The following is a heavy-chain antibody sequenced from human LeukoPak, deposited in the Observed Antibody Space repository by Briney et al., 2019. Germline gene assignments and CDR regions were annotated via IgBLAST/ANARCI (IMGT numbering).Heavy chain of an antibody. CDR2: MNPNSGNT. CDR1: GYTFTSYD. V-gene: IGHV1-8*01. CDR3: ARAGVATYYYYYYMDV. J-gene: IGHJ6*03. D-gene: IGHD5-12*01. Sequence: ASVKVSCKASGYTFTSYDINWVRQATGQGLEWMGWMNPNSGNTGYAQKFQGRVTMTRNTSISTAYMELSSLRSEDTAVYYCARAGVATYYYYYYMDVWGKGTTVTVSS.